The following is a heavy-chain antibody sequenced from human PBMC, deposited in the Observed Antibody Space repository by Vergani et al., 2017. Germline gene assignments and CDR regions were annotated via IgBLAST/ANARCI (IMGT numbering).Heavy chain of an antibody. V-gene: IGHV1-69*12. CDR2: IIPIFGTA. Sequence: QVQLVQSGAEVKKPGSSVKVSCKASGGTFSSYAISWVRQAPGQGLEWMGGIIPIFGTANYAQKFQGRVTITADESTSTAYMELSSLRSEDTAVYYCARGGDIVVVVAATPGPFDYWGQGTLVTVSS. CDR3: ARGGDIVVVVAATPGPFDY. D-gene: IGHD2-15*01. J-gene: IGHJ4*02. CDR1: GGTFSSYA.